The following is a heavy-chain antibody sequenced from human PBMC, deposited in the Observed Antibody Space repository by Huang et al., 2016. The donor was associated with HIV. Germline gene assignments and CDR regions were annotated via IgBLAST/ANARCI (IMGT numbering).Heavy chain of an antibody. D-gene: IGHD2-21*02. CDR1: GVSISNSRYY. V-gene: IGHV4-39*01. Sequence: QLQLQESGPGLVKPSETLSLTCTVSGVSISNSRYYWGWFRQPPGKGLAYIGSIYYSGDTYYKPPLTGRITVSIDSSKNQLSRKLNSVTAADTAVYYCSRQDEKGYCAGDCSNHYYFGLDVWGHGTTVTVS. CDR3: SRQDEKGYCAGDCSNHYYFGLDV. CDR2: IYYSGDT. J-gene: IGHJ6*02.